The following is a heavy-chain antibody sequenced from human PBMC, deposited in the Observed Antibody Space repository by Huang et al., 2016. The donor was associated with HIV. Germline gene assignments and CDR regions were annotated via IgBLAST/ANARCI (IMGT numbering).Heavy chain of an antibody. CDR3: ARGGGIQLWLLGYYYMDV. Sequence: QVQLVQSGAEVKKPGASVKVSCKASGYTFSSFGISWVRQAPGQGLEWVGWSIVYNGNTKFAHKFQGRLTMTTDTSTSTAYMELRSLRSDDTAVYYCARGGGIQLWLLGYYYMDVWGNGTTVTVSS. V-gene: IGHV1-18*01. CDR2: SIVYNGNT. D-gene: IGHD5-18*01. J-gene: IGHJ6*03. CDR1: GYTFSSFG.